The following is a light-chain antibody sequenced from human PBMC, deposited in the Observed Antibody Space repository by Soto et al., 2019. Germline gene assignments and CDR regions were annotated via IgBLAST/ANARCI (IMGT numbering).Light chain of an antibody. CDR2: GAS. V-gene: IGKV3-15*01. J-gene: IGKJ5*01. Sequence: VLTQNPGTLSLSPGERATLSCRASQSITNNYLAWYQQKPGQAPRLLIYGASTRATGIPARFSGSGSGTEFTLTISSLQSEDFAVYYCQQYYNWHPITSGQGTRLEIK. CDR1: QSITNN. CDR3: QQYYNWHPIT.